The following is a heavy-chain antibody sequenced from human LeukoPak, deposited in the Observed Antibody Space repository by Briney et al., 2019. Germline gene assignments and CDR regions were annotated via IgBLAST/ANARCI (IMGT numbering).Heavy chain of an antibody. J-gene: IGHJ4*02. D-gene: IGHD3-10*01. Sequence: SGTLSLTCAVYGGSFSGYYWSWIRQPPGKGLEWIGEINHSGSTNYNPSLKSRVTISVDTSKNQFSLKLSSVTAADTAVYYCARDGLWFGELLYTKPLDYWGQGTLVTVSS. CDR1: GGSFSGYY. V-gene: IGHV4-34*01. CDR3: ARDGLWFGELLYTKPLDY. CDR2: INHSGST.